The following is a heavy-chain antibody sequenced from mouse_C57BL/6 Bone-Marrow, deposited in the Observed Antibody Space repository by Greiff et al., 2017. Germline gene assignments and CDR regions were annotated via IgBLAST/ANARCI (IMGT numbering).Heavy chain of an antibody. CDR2: INPSSGYT. V-gene: IGHV1-4*01. CDR1: GYTFTSYT. J-gene: IGHJ4*01. CDR3: ARRRKLGRVYTMYY. Sequence: QVQLQQSGAELARPGASVKMSCKASGYTFTSYTMHWVKQRPGQGLEWIGYINPSSGYTKYNQKFKDKATLTADKSSSTAYMQLSSLTSEDSAVYYCARRRKLGRVYTMYYWGQGTSVTVSS.